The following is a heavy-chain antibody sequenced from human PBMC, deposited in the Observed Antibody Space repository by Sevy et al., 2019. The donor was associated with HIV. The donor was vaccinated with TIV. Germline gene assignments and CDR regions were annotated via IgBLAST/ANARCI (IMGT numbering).Heavy chain of an antibody. CDR1: GFTFDDYA. Sequence: SLKISCAASGFTFDDYAMHWVRQAAGKGLQWVSGISWNRGSIGYADSVKGRFTSSRDNAKNSLYLQMNSLRAEDTALYYCAKDKRDGAHYDVLTGYKWGAFDIWGQGTMVTVSS. J-gene: IGHJ3*02. V-gene: IGHV3-9*01. D-gene: IGHD3-9*01. CDR2: ISWNRGSI. CDR3: AKDKRDGAHYDVLTGYKWGAFDI.